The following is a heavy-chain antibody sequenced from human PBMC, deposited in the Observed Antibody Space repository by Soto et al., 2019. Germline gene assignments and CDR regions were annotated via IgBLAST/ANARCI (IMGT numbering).Heavy chain of an antibody. CDR3: ARQRTSVVTQAYFDS. V-gene: IGHV4-39*01. Sequence: SETLSLTCTVSGASISSSSDYWGWIRQPPGKGLEWIGSIFYSGSTYYNPSLKSRVTISVDRSKNQFSLKLSSVTAADTALYYCARQRTSVVTQAYFDSWGQGSLVTVSS. CDR2: IFYSGST. D-gene: IGHD2-21*02. CDR1: GASISSSSDY. J-gene: IGHJ4*02.